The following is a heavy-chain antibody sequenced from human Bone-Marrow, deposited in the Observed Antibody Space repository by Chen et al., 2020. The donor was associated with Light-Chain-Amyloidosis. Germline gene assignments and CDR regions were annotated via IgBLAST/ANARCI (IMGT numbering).Heavy chain of an antibody. Sequence: EVQLVESWGGLVQPEGSLRLSCAASGFTFSSYEMNWVRQAPGKGLEWVSYISSSGSTIYYADSVKGRFTISRDNAKNSLYLQMNSLRAEDTAVYYCARSCGAQLVHGAFDIWGQGTMVTVSS. CDR1: GFTFSSYE. CDR2: ISSSGSTI. D-gene: IGHD6-6*01. J-gene: IGHJ3*02. CDR3: ARSCGAQLVHGAFDI. V-gene: IGHV3-48*03.